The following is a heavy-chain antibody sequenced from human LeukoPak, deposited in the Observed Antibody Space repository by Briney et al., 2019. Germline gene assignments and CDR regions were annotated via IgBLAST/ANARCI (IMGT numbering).Heavy chain of an antibody. D-gene: IGHD3-22*01. V-gene: IGHV3-7*01. CDR1: GFTFSSYW. Sequence: GGSLRLSCAASGFTFSSYWMSWVRQAPGKGLEWVANIKQDGSEKYYVDSVKGRFTIFRDNAKNSLYLQMNSLRAEDTAVYYCARERWEPGRRYYDSSGYYHDAFDIWGQGTMVTVSS. CDR3: ARERWEPGRRYYDSSGYYHDAFDI. CDR2: IKQDGSEK. J-gene: IGHJ3*02.